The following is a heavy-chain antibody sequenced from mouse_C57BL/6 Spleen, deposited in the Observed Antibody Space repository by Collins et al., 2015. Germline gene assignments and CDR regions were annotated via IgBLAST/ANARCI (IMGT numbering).Heavy chain of an antibody. CDR3: AKEDYYGSSYYYAMDY. J-gene: IGHJ4*01. D-gene: IGHD1-1*01. CDR2: IWRGGST. V-gene: IGHV2-5*01. CDR1: GFSLTSYG. Sequence: QVQLKESGPGLVAPSQSLSITCTVSGFSLTSYGVHWVRQSPGKGLEWLGVIWRGGSTDYNAAFMSRLSITKDNSKSQVFFKMNSLQADDTAIYYCAKEDYYGSSYYYAMDYWGQGTSVTVSS.